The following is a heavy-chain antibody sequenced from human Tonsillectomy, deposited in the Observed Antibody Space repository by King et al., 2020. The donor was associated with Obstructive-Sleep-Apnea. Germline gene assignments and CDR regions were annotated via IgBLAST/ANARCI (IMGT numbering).Heavy chain of an antibody. CDR2: ISGSGGST. J-gene: IGHJ6*02. Sequence: VQLVESGGGLVQPGGSLRLSCAASGFTFSSYAMSWVRQAPGKGLEWVSAISGSGGSTYYADSVKGRFTISRDNSKNTLYLQMNSLRAEDTAVYYCAKRGEKAMVTWYYCGMDVWGQGTTVTVSS. CDR3: AKRGEKAMVTWYYCGMDV. D-gene: IGHD5-18*01. CDR1: GFTFSSYA. V-gene: IGHV3-23*04.